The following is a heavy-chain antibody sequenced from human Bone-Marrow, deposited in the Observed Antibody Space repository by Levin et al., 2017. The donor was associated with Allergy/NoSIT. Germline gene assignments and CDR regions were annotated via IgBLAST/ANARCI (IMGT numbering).Heavy chain of an antibody. CDR2: ISGSGGTT. V-gene: IGHV3-23*01. CDR3: ARERITGTTWGGIYGMTS. Sequence: GESLKISCSASGFTFYSYAMNWVRQAPGKGLEWVSSISGSGGTTYYADSVKGRFTISRDNSRNTLYLEMNILRAEDTAVYYCARERITGTTWGGIYGMTSGAKGPRSPSP. D-gene: IGHD1-7*01. CDR1: GFTFYSYA. J-gene: IGHJ6*02.